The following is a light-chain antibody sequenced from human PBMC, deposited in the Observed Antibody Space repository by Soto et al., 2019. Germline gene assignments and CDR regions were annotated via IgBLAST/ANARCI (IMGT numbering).Light chain of an antibody. J-gene: IGKJ1*01. CDR2: AAS. Sequence: QMTQYPPSLSASVGETVTITRRASQGIRNDLGWYQQKPGKAPKLLIHAASSLESGVPTRFSGSGSGTDFTFTISSLQAEDFATYYCLQDYSYPWTFGQGAKVDI. V-gene: IGKV1-6*01. CDR1: QGIRND. CDR3: LQDYSYPWT.